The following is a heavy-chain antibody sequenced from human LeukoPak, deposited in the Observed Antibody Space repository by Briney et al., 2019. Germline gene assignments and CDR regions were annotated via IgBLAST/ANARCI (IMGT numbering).Heavy chain of an antibody. CDR2: SAYNGNT. D-gene: IGHD5-18*01. CDR3: ARDDLGYSYGDESFDY. Sequence: SAYNGNTNYAQKLQGRVTMTTDTSTSTAYMELRSLRSDDTAVYYCARDDLGYSYGDESFDYWGQGTLVTVSS. V-gene: IGHV1-18*01. J-gene: IGHJ4*02.